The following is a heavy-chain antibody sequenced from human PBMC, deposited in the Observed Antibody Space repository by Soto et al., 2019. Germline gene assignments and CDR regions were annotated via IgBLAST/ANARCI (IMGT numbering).Heavy chain of an antibody. Sequence: EVQLVESGGGLVQPGGSLKLYCAASGFTFSGSAMHWVRQASGKVLEWVGRIRSKANSYATAYAASVKGRFTISRDDSKNTAYLKMNSLKTEDTAVYYCTIRPVEMATIPRPDYWGQVTLVNVSS. D-gene: IGHD5-12*01. V-gene: IGHV3-73*01. CDR3: TIRPVEMATIPRPDY. J-gene: IGHJ4*02. CDR2: IRSKANSYAT. CDR1: GFTFSGSA.